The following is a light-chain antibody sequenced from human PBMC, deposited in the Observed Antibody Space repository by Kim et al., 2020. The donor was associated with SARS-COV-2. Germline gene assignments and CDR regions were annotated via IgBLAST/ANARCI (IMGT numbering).Light chain of an antibody. Sequence: EIVLTQSPATLSFSPGERATLSCRASQSISNYLAWYQQKPGQAPRLLIYGVSIRATGIPARFSGSGSGTEFTLTISSLQSEDFAVYYCQQYNYWPTFGQGTKVDIK. V-gene: IGKV3-15*01. J-gene: IGKJ1*01. CDR2: GVS. CDR1: QSISNY. CDR3: QQYNYWPT.